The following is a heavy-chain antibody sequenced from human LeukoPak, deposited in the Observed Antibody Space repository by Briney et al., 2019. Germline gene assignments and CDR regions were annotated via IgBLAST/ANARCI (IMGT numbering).Heavy chain of an antibody. D-gene: IGHD3-22*01. Sequence: PSETLSLTCAVYGGSFSGYYWSWIRQPPGKGLEWIGEINHSGSTNYNPSLKSRVTISVDTSKNQFYLKLSTVTAADTAVYYYARGWDDSSGYYIGYWGQGTLVTVSS. CDR3: ARGWDDSSGYYIGY. V-gene: IGHV4-34*01. CDR2: INHSGST. CDR1: GGSFSGYY. J-gene: IGHJ4*02.